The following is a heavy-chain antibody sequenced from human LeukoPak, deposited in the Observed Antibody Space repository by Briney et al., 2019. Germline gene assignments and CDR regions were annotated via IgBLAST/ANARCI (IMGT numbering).Heavy chain of an antibody. CDR1: GASINSTGYY. V-gene: IGHV4-39*01. CDR3: AKLWNIVHV. J-gene: IGHJ4*02. CDR2: IYYSGST. D-gene: IGHD5-12*01. Sequence: SETLSLTCTVSGASINSTGYYWGWIRQPPGRGLEWIGSIYYSGSTYYNPSLKSRVTISVDTSKNHFSLKLSSVAAADTAVYYCAKLWNIVHVWGQGTLVTVSS.